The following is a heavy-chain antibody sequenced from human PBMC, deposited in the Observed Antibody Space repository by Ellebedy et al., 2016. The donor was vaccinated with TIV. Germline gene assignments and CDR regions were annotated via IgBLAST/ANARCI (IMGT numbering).Heavy chain of an antibody. CDR2: VTGSGRNT. Sequence: PGGSLTLSCAASGFSFTNSAMPWVRQAPGKGLEWVSTVTGSGRNTYYAYSVMGRFTISRDNAKNTLFLQMDSLRAEDTAVYYCAKSPKYCSTVNCKSGWNNYFDPWGQGSLVTVFS. V-gene: IGHV3-23*01. CDR1: GFSFTNSA. CDR3: AKSPKYCSTVNCKSGWNNYFDP. D-gene: IGHD2-2*01. J-gene: IGHJ5*02.